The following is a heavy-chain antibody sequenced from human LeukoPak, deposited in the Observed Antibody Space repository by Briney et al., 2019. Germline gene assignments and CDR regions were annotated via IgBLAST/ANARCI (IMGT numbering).Heavy chain of an antibody. D-gene: IGHD3-3*01. CDR3: ARDRPIFGSGHWFDP. CDR2: INSDGSST. V-gene: IGHV3-74*01. Sequence: PGGSLRLSCAASGFTFSSYGMHWVRQAPGKGLVWVSRINSDGSSTSYADSVKGRFTISRDNAKNTLYLQMNSLRAEDTAVYYCARDRPIFGSGHWFDPWGQGTLVTVSS. CDR1: GFTFSSYG. J-gene: IGHJ5*02.